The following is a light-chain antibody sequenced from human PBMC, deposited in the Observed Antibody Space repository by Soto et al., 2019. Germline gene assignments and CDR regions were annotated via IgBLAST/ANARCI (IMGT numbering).Light chain of an antibody. CDR2: GNS. CDR3: QSYDSSLSVFYV. Sequence: QPALTQPPSVSGAPGQRVTISCTGSSSNIGAGYDVHWYQQLPGTAPKLLIYGNSNRPSGVPDRFSGSKSGTSASLAITGLQAEDEADYYCQSYDSSLSVFYVFGTGTKVTVL. V-gene: IGLV1-40*01. CDR1: SSNIGAGYD. J-gene: IGLJ1*01.